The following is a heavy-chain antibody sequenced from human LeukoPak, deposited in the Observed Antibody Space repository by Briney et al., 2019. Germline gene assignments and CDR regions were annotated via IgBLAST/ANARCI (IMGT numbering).Heavy chain of an antibody. CDR1: GGSISSYY. CDR3: ASGSGYGDY. Sequence: PSETLSLTCTVSGGSISSYYWSWIRQPPGKGLGWIGYFYYSGSTYYNPSLKSRVTISVDTSKNQFSLKLSSVTAADTAVYYCASGSGYGDYWGQGTLVTVSS. V-gene: IGHV4-59*08. J-gene: IGHJ4*02. D-gene: IGHD3-22*01. CDR2: FYYSGST.